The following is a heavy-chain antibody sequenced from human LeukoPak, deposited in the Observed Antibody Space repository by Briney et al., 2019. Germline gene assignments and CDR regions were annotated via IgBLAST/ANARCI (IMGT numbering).Heavy chain of an antibody. Sequence: PGGSLRLSCAASGFTFSGYGMHWVRQAPGKGLEWVANIKQDGSEKYYVDSVKGRFTISRDNAKNSLYLQMNSLRAEDTAVFNCARDRGNGYRDYWGQGTLVTVSS. CDR1: GFTFSGYG. CDR3: ARDRGNGYRDY. J-gene: IGHJ4*02. V-gene: IGHV3-7*01. CDR2: IKQDGSEK. D-gene: IGHD5-24*01.